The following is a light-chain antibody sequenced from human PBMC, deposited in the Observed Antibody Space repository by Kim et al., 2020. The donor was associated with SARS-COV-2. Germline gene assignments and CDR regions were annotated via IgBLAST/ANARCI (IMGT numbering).Light chain of an antibody. Sequence: MTQSPVSLSASVGDRVTITCRTTQSISSHLNWYQQKPGRAPKLLISAASTLQGGVPSRFSGSGSETDFTLTISSLQPEDFATYFCQQSYITPFTFGPGTKVDIK. V-gene: IGKV1-39*01. CDR1: QSISSH. J-gene: IGKJ3*01. CDR2: AAS. CDR3: QQSYITPFT.